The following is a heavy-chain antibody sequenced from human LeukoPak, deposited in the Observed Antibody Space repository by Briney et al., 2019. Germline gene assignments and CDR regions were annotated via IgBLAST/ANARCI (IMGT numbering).Heavy chain of an antibody. J-gene: IGHJ4*02. Sequence: SSETLSLTCSVSGGSISGRSYHWGWIRQPPGKGLEWIGSIYYSENTYYNPSLKSRLTISVDTSKNQFSLKLSSVTAADTAVYYCARGPRLSGAPAWEVLGGRSHPHFDFWGQGTLVTVSS. D-gene: IGHD1-26*01. V-gene: IGHV4-39*07. CDR1: GGSISGRSYH. CDR3: ARGPRLSGAPAWEVLGGRSHPHFDF. CDR2: IYYSENT.